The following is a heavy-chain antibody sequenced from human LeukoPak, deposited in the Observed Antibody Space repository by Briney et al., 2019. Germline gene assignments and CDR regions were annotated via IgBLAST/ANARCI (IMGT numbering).Heavy chain of an antibody. CDR3: AKDKGSSSWSYFDY. CDR2: IWYDGSEK. Sequence: GGSLRLSCGASGFTFSSFGMHWLRQAPGKGLEWVAIIWYDGSEKYYSDSVKGRFTISRDNSKNTVYLQMNSLRAEDTAVYYCAKDKGSSSWSYFDYWGQGTLVTVSS. CDR1: GFTFSSFG. J-gene: IGHJ4*02. V-gene: IGHV3-33*06. D-gene: IGHD6-13*01.